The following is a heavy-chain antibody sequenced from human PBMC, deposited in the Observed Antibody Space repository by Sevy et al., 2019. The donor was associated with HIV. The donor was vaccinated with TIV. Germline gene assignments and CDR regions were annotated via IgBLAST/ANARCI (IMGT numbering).Heavy chain of an antibody. Sequence: ASVKVSCKASGYTFSNYGINWVRQAPGHGLEWMGWISSYNGNTNYAQKFQGRVTMTIDTPTSTGYMELRSLRPDDTAMYYCARDRVPYSSSCEFDYWGQGTLVTVSS. CDR3: ARDRVPYSSSCEFDY. V-gene: IGHV1-18*01. J-gene: IGHJ4*02. CDR1: GYTFSNYG. CDR2: ISSYNGNT. D-gene: IGHD6-13*01.